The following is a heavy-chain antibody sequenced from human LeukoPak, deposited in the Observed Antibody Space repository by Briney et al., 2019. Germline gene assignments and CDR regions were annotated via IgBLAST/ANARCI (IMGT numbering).Heavy chain of an antibody. V-gene: IGHV4-31*03. Sequence: SETLSLTCTVSGGSISSGGYYWSWIRQHPGKGLEWIGYIYYSGSTYYNPSLKSRVTISVDTSTNQFSLKLSSVTAADTAVYYCARSYCSSTSCSPYYYYYMDVWGKGTTVTVSS. D-gene: IGHD2-2*01. CDR3: ARSYCSSTSCSPYYYYYMDV. J-gene: IGHJ6*03. CDR1: GGSISSGGYY. CDR2: IYYSGST.